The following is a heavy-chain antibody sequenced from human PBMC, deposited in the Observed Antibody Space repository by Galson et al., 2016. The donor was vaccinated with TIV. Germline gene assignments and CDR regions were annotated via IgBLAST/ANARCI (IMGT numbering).Heavy chain of an antibody. Sequence: SLRLSCAASGFTFSTYAMNWVRQAPGKGLEWVSGIVGTGGTTYYADSVKGWFTISRDNSKNTLYLQMNSLRAEDTAVYYCAKRKNYGGDAFDLWGQGTLVTVSS. CDR2: IVGTGGTT. CDR1: GFTFSTYA. CDR3: AKRKNYGGDAFDL. J-gene: IGHJ3*01. V-gene: IGHV3-23*01. D-gene: IGHD4-23*01.